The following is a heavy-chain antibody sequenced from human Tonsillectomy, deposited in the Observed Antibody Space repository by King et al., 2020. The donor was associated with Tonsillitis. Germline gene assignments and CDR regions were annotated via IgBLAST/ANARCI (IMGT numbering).Heavy chain of an antibody. CDR3: ETTGFIEVVSDY. D-gene: IGHD1-14*01. J-gene: IGHJ4*02. CDR2: ISYDGKKK. Sequence: VQLVESGGGVVQPGRSLRLSCAASGVPFSSYGMHWVRQAPGKGLEWVALISYDGKKKYYAAPVKGRFTISRDNSKNTLYLQMNSLRAEATAVYYCETTGFIEVVSDYWGQGTLVTVSS. CDR1: GVPFSSYG. V-gene: IGHV3-30*03.